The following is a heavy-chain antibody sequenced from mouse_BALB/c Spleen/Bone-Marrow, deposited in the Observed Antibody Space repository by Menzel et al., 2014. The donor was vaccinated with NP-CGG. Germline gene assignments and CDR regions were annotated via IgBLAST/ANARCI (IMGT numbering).Heavy chain of an antibody. D-gene: IGHD1-1*01. CDR1: GFDFSRYW. CDR3: ARCGYYGFLHY. J-gene: IGHJ2*01. V-gene: IGHV4-1*02. Sequence: EVKLMESGGGLVQPGGSLKLSCAALGFDFSRYWMSWVRQAPGKGLEWIGEINPDSRTINYTPSLKDKFIISRDNAKNTLDLQMSRVRSEDAGLYYCARCGYYGFLHYWGQGTTLTVSS. CDR2: INPDSRTI.